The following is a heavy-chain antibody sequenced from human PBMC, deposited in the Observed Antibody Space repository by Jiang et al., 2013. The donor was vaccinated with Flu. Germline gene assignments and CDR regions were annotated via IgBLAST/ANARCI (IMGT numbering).Heavy chain of an antibody. V-gene: IGHV1-69*06. J-gene: IGHJ4*02. CDR1: GDTFTNYI. CDR3: ARGVASDY. Sequence: SGAEVKKPGSSVTVSCKASGDTFTNYIVNWVRQAPGQGLEWMGRINPIFHTSTFARKFQGRLTITADKSTNTAFMALSRLKSYDTAVYYCARGVASDYWGQGTPVTASS. CDR2: INPIFHTS.